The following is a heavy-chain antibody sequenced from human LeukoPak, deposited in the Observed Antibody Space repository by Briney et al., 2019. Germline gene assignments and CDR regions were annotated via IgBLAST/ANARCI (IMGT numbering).Heavy chain of an antibody. D-gene: IGHD1-26*01. CDR3: ARDRETISGATTPDY. CDR2: IYYSGST. Sequence: PSETLSLTCTVSGGSISSSSYYWGWIRQPPGKGLEWIGSIYYSGSTYYNPSLKSRVTISVDTSKNQFSLKLSSVTAADTAVYYCARDRETISGATTPDYWGQGTLVTVSS. V-gene: IGHV4-39*07. J-gene: IGHJ4*02. CDR1: GGSISSSSYY.